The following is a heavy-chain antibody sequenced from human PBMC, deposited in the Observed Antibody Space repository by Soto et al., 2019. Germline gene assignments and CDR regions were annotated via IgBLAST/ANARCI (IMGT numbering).Heavy chain of an antibody. CDR2: ISGSGGST. CDR3: AKDADIVVVPANWFDP. CDR1: GFTFSSYA. Sequence: VQLLESGGGLVQPGGSLRLSCAASGFTFSSYAMSWVRQAPGKGLEWVSAISGSGGSTYYADSVKGRFTISRDNSKNTLYLQMNSLRAEDTAVYYCAKDADIVVVPANWFDPWGQGTLVTVSS. V-gene: IGHV3-23*01. J-gene: IGHJ5*02. D-gene: IGHD2-2*01.